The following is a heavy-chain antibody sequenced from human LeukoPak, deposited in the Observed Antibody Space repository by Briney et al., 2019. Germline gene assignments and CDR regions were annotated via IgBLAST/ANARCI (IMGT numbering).Heavy chain of an antibody. CDR2: IIPILGIA. Sequence: GSSVKVSCKASGGTFSSYAISWVRQAPGQGLEWMGRIIPILGIANYAQKFQGRVTITADKSTSTAYMELSSLRSEDTAVYYCARTPETTVGAFDIWGQGTMVTVSP. V-gene: IGHV1-69*04. CDR1: GGTFSSYA. D-gene: IGHD4-17*01. CDR3: ARTPETTVGAFDI. J-gene: IGHJ3*02.